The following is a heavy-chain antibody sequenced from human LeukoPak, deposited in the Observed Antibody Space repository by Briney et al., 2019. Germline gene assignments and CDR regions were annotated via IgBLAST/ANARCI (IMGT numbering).Heavy chain of an antibody. CDR1: GFTFSSYG. CDR3: AKEGTMGWFDP. Sequence: GGSLRLSCAASGFTFSSYGMHWVRQAPGKGLEWVAVISYDGSNKYYADSVKGRFTISTDNSKNTLYLQMNSLRAEDTAVYYCAKEGTMGWFDPWGQGALVTVSS. J-gene: IGHJ5*02. V-gene: IGHV3-30*18. D-gene: IGHD3-10*01. CDR2: ISYDGSNK.